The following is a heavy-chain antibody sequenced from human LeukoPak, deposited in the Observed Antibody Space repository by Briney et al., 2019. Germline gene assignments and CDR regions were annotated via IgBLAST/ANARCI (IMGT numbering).Heavy chain of an antibody. V-gene: IGHV3-66*04. D-gene: IGHD4-23*01. J-gene: IGHJ4*02. CDR1: GFTVSSNS. CDR2: IYSDNT. Sequence: GGSLRLSCTVSGFTVSSNSMSWVRQAPGKGLEWVSFIYSDNTHYSDSVKGRFTISRDNSKNTLYLQMNSLRAEDTAVYYCVTHEVTVITRSTFDNWGQGTLVTVSS. CDR3: VTHEVTVITRSTFDN.